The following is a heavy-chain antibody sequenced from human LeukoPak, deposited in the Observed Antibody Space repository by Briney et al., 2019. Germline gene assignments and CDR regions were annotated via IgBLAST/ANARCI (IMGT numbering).Heavy chain of an antibody. V-gene: IGHV4-39*07. CDR3: ARKQTGTMYDV. D-gene: IGHD1-7*01. CDR1: GGSISSSSYY. CDR2: FSSGGSA. Sequence: SETLSLTCIVPGGSISSSSYYWAWIRQSPGKGLEWIGTFSSGGSAYYNPSLTSRVSISKDTSDNQFSLRLYSVTAADTAVYYCARKQTGTMYDVWGQETQVTASS. J-gene: IGHJ4*02.